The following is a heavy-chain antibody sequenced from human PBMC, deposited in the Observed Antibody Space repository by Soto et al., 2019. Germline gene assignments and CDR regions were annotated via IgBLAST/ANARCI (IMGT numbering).Heavy chain of an antibody. Sequence: QLQLQESGPGLVKPSETLSLTCTVSGGSISRTSYYWGWIRQPPGKGLEWIGSIFYSGSTYYSPSLKSRVTISVDTSKNQFSLKLSSVTAADTAVYYCARQEDYGDGYYYYGMGVWGQGTTVTVSS. CDR1: GGSISRTSYY. CDR3: ARQEDYGDGYYYYGMGV. J-gene: IGHJ6*02. V-gene: IGHV4-39*01. D-gene: IGHD4-17*01. CDR2: IFYSGST.